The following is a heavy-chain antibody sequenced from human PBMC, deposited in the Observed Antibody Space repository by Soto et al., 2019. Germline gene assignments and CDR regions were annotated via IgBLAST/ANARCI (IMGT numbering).Heavy chain of an antibody. Sequence: QLRLQESGPGLVKPSETLSLTCTVSGASVSSDGFYWGWIRQPPGKGLEWIASIYYTGDPFHNPSLKRRVTMSVETSKNAFSLNLRSVTAADTAVYYCARHVRDSRSLSGRYYFDYWGQGSLVTVSS. CDR3: ARHVRDSRSLSGRYYFDY. D-gene: IGHD6-6*01. CDR2: IYYTGDP. J-gene: IGHJ4*02. V-gene: IGHV4-39*01. CDR1: GASVSSDGFY.